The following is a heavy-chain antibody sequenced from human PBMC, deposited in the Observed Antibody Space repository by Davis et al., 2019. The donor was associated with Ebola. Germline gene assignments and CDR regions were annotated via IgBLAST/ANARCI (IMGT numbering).Heavy chain of an antibody. CDR3: ARDARIQLWLGNWFDP. D-gene: IGHD5-18*01. J-gene: IGHJ5*02. V-gene: IGHV4-38-2*02. Sequence: SETLSLTCAVSGYSISSGYYWGWIRQPPGKGLEWIGSIYHSGSTYYNPSLKSRVTISVDTSKNQFSLKLSSVTAADTAVYYCARDARIQLWLGNWFDPWGQGTLVTVSS. CDR1: GYSISSGYY. CDR2: IYHSGST.